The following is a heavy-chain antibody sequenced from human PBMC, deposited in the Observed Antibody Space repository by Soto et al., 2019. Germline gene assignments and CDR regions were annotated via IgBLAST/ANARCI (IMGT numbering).Heavy chain of an antibody. CDR1: GFTFDDYT. CDR2: ISWDGDST. CDR3: AKERAVVVPDTINYFGTDV. Sequence: GGSLRLSCAASGFTFDDYTLHWVRQAPGKGLEWVALISWDGDSTYYADSVKGRFTISRDNSKNSLYLQMNSLRSEDTALYYCAKERAVVVPDTINYFGTDVWGQGTTVTVSS. J-gene: IGHJ6*02. V-gene: IGHV3-43*01. D-gene: IGHD2-2*01.